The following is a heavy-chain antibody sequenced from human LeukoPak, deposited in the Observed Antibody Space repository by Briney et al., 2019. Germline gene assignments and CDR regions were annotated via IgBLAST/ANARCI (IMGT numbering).Heavy chain of an antibody. CDR3: ARDPDTSYGVY. CDR1: GFTFSSYE. Sequence: GGSLRLSCAASGFTFSSYEMNWVRQAPGKGLEWVSYISSSGSTIYYADSVKGRFTISRDNAKNSLYLQMNSLRAEDTAVYYCARDPDTSYGVYWGREPWSPSPQ. J-gene: IGHJ4*02. V-gene: IGHV3-48*03. D-gene: IGHD5-18*01. CDR2: ISSSGSTI.